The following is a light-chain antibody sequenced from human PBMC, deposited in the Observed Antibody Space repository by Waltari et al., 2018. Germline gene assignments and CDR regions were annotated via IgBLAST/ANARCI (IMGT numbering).Light chain of an antibody. CDR1: QNILYSSNNKNY. V-gene: IGKV4-1*01. J-gene: IGKJ1*01. Sequence: DIVMTQSPDSLAVSLGERATIHCKSSQNILYSSNNKNYLAWYQLKPGQAPKLLFYWASTRESGVPDRFSGSGSGTEFTLTINSLQAEDVAVYYCQQHYSTPRTFGQGTKVEIK. CDR3: QQHYSTPRT. CDR2: WAS.